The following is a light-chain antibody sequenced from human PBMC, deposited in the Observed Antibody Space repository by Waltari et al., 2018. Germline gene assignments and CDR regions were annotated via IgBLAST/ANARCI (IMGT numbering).Light chain of an antibody. CDR3: QSYDNSLTTWA. V-gene: IGLV1-40*01. J-gene: IGLJ3*02. Sequence: QSVLTQLPSVSGAPGQRVTISCAGRSSNIGANFDVQWYQQVPGTAPKLLIHGNTNRPSGVPGRFSGSKSGTSASLAITGLQPEDEADYYCQSYDNSLTTWAFGGGTTLTVL. CDR2: GNT. CDR1: SSNIGANFD.